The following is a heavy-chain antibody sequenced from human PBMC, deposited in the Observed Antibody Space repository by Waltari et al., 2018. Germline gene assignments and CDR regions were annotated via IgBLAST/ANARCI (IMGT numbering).Heavy chain of an antibody. V-gene: IGHV4-34*01. Sequence: QVQLQQWGAGLLKPSENLSLTCAVYGGSFSGYYWSGIRQPPGKGLEGIGEINHSGSTNSNPSLKSRVTISVDTSKNQFSLKLSSVTAADTAVYYCAKDLSKGSSGVGDYWGQGTLVTVSS. D-gene: IGHD6-6*01. CDR3: AKDLSKGSSGVGDY. J-gene: IGHJ4*02. CDR2: INHSGST. CDR1: GGSFSGYY.